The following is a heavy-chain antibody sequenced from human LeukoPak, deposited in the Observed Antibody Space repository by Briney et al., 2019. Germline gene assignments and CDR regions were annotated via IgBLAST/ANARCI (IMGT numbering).Heavy chain of an antibody. Sequence: SETLSLTCAVYGGSFSGYYWSWIRQPPGKGLEWIREINHSGSTNYNPSLKSRVTISVDTSKNQFSLKLSSVTAADTAVYYCARAGGYSGYDLSFDYWGQGTLVTVSS. V-gene: IGHV4-34*01. CDR3: ARAGGYSGYDLSFDY. J-gene: IGHJ4*02. D-gene: IGHD5-12*01. CDR1: GGSFSGYY. CDR2: INHSGST.